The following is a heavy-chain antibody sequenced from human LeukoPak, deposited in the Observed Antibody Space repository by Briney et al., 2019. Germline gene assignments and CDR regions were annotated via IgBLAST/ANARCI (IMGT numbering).Heavy chain of an antibody. D-gene: IGHD2-2*02. CDR2: IYYSGST. J-gene: IGHJ5*02. V-gene: IGHV4-31*03. CDR1: GGSISSGGYY. Sequence: SQTLSLTCIVSGGSISSGGYYWSWIRQHPGKGLEWIGYIYYSGSTYYNPSLKSRVTISVDTSKNQFSLKLSSVTAADTAVYYCARVKGYCSSTSCYTAWFDPWGQGTLVTVSS. CDR3: ARVKGYCSSTSCYTAWFDP.